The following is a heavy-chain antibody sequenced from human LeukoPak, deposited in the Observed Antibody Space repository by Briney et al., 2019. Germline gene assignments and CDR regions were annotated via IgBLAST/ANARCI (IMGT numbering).Heavy chain of an antibody. V-gene: IGHV3-23*01. CDR3: TRDRGGSPTDVFDY. Sequence: GGSLRLSCAASGFTFNNYAMNWVRQAPGKGLEWVSVISGSGGTTYYADSVKGRFTISRDSSKNTLYLQMNSLRAEDTAVYYCTRDRGGSPTDVFDYWGQGTLVTVSS. CDR1: GFTFNNYA. J-gene: IGHJ4*02. D-gene: IGHD2-15*01. CDR2: ISGSGGTT.